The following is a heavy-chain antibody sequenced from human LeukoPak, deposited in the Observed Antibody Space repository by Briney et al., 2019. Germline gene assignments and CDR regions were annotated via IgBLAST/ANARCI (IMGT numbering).Heavy chain of an antibody. V-gene: IGHV4-39*01. CDR2: IYYSGST. CDR3: ARNGTVTVAGTKFNYFDY. Sequence: SETLSLTCTVSGGSISSSSYYWGWIRQPPGKGLEWIGSIYYSGSTHYNPSLKSRVTISVDTSKNQFSLKLSSVTAADTAVHYCARNGTVTVAGTKFNYFDYWGQGTLVTVSS. J-gene: IGHJ4*02. CDR1: GGSISSSSYY. D-gene: IGHD6-19*01.